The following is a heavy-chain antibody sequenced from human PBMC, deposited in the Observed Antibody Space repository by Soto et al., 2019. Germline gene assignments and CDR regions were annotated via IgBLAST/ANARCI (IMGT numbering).Heavy chain of an antibody. J-gene: IGHJ6*02. V-gene: IGHV3-30-3*01. CDR1: GFTFSSYA. CDR3: AKATYYYDSSGYPRVYYYYYGMDV. D-gene: IGHD3-22*01. Sequence: GGSLRLSCVASGFTFSSYAMQWVRQAPGKGLEWVAGISYDGSNKYYADSVKGRFTISRDNSKNTVYLQMNSLRAEDTAVYYCAKATYYYDSSGYPRVYYYYYGMDVWGQGTTVTVSS. CDR2: ISYDGSNK.